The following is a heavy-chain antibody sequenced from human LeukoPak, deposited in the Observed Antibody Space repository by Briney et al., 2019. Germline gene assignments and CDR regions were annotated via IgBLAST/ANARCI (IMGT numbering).Heavy chain of an antibody. D-gene: IGHD1-14*01. J-gene: IGHJ6*03. V-gene: IGHV4-34*01. CDR3: ARKGKVAPGYYYYLDV. CDR2: INHSGST. Sequence: SETLSLTCAVYGGSFSGYYWSWIRQPPGKGLEWIGEINHSGSTNYNPSLKSRVTISVDTSKNQFPLKLSSVTAADTAVYYCARKGKVAPGYYYYLDVWGKGTTVTVSS. CDR1: GGSFSGYY.